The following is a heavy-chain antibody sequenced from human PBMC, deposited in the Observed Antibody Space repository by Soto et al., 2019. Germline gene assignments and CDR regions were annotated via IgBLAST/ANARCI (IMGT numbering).Heavy chain of an antibody. Sequence: GGSLRLSCAASGFTFSSYAMSWVRQAPGKGLEYVSAISSNGGSTYYADSVKGRFTISRDNSKNTLYLQMSSLRAEDTAVYYCVKVRPIVGATRYFDYWGQGTLVTVSS. CDR1: GFTFSSYA. J-gene: IGHJ4*02. V-gene: IGHV3-64D*08. CDR3: VKVRPIVGATRYFDY. D-gene: IGHD1-26*01. CDR2: ISSNGGST.